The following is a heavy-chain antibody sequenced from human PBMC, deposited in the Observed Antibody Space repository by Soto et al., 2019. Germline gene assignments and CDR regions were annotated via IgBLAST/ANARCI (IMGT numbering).Heavy chain of an antibody. Sequence: PGGSLRLSCAASGFTFSSYGMHWVRQAPGKGLEWVAVIWYDGSNKYYADSVKGRFTISRDNSKNTLYLQMNSLRAEDTAVYYCAREGSILEWFSNYYYYMDVWGKGTTVTVSS. V-gene: IGHV3-33*01. D-gene: IGHD3-3*01. CDR3: AREGSILEWFSNYYYYMDV. CDR1: GFTFSSYG. J-gene: IGHJ6*03. CDR2: IWYDGSNK.